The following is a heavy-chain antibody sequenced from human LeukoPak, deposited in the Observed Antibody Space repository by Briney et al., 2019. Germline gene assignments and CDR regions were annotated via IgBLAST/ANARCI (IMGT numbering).Heavy chain of an antibody. CDR2: ISAYNGNT. CDR1: GGTFSSYA. J-gene: IGHJ4*02. CDR3: ARDLEWELLRGSYFDY. Sequence: GASVKVSCKASGGTFSSYAISWVRQAPGQGLEWMGWISAYNGNTNYAQKLQGRVTMTTDTSTSTAYMELRSLRSDDTAVYYCARDLEWELLRGSYFDYWGQGTLVTVSS. V-gene: IGHV1-18*01. D-gene: IGHD1-26*01.